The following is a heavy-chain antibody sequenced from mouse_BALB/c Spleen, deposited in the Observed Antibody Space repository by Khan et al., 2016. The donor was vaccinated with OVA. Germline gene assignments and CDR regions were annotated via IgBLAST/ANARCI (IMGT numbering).Heavy chain of an antibody. D-gene: IGHD2-1*01. Sequence: QVQLQQSGAELVKPGASVKLSCMASGYTFTSYYMYWVKQRPGQGLEWIGEINPSDGDTNFNEKFKSKATLTVDKSSSTAYMQLSSLTSEDSAVYYCTRSGYGTFAYWGQGTLVTVSA. V-gene: IGHV1S81*02. CDR3: TRSGYGTFAY. CDR2: INPSDGDT. J-gene: IGHJ3*01. CDR1: GYTFTSYY.